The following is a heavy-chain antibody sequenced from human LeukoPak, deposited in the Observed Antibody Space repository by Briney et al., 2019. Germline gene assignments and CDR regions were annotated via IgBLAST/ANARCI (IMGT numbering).Heavy chain of an antibody. CDR2: INSDGSIT. CDR1: GFTFSSYW. CDR3: ARGTGGYSSSWYDY. J-gene: IGHJ4*02. Sequence: GGSLRLSCAAPGFTFSSYWMHWVRQAPGKGLVWVSRINSDGSITSYADSVKGRFTISRDNAKNTLYLQMNSLRAEDTAVYYCARGTGGYSSSWYDYWGQGTLVTVSS. D-gene: IGHD6-13*01. V-gene: IGHV3-74*01.